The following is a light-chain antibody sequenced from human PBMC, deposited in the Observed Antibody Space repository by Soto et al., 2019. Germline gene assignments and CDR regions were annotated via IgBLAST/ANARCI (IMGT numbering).Light chain of an antibody. J-gene: IGLJ3*02. Sequence: QSVLTQPPSVSGAPGQRVTISCTGSSSNIGADFDVHWYQRLPGTAPKLLIYNNNILPSGVPDRFSGSKSGTSASLAITGLQAEDEADYFCQSHDNTLITSWVFGGGTKVTVL. V-gene: IGLV1-40*01. CDR3: QSHDNTLITSWV. CDR1: SSNIGADFD. CDR2: NNN.